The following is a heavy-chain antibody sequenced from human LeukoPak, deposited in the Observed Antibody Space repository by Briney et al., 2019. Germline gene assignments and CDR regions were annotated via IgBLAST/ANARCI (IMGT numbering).Heavy chain of an antibody. J-gene: IGHJ4*02. CDR1: GGSISSSNW. V-gene: IGHV4-4*02. CDR3: ANSYSKEGYYFDY. Sequence: SETLSLTCAVSGGSISSSNWWSWVRQSPGKGLEWIGYIHYSGSTNYNPSLKSRVTISVDTSKNQFSLKLSSVTAADTAVYYCANSYSKEGYYFDYWGQGTLVTVSS. CDR2: IHYSGST. D-gene: IGHD3-10*01.